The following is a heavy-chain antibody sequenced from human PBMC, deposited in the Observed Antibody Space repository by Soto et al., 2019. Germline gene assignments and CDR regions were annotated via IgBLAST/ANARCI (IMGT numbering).Heavy chain of an antibody. V-gene: IGHV5-51*01. CDR2: IYPGDSDT. CDR3: ARGDYGSGSYRAYYYYYGMDV. Sequence: PGESLKISCKGSGYSFTSYWIGWVRQMPGKGLEWLGIIYPGDSDTRYSPSFQGQVTISADKSISTAYLQWSSLKASDTAMYYCARGDYGSGSYRAYYYYYGMDVWGQGTTVTVS. J-gene: IGHJ6*02. D-gene: IGHD3-10*01. CDR1: GYSFTSYW.